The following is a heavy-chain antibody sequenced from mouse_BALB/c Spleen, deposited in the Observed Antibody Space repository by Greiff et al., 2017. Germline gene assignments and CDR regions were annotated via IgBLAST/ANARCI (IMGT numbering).Heavy chain of an antibody. CDR2: ISTYYGDA. V-gene: IGHV1S137*01. Sequence: VQLQESGAELVRPGVSVKISCKGSGYTFTDYAMHWVKQSPAKSLEWIGVISTYYGDASYNQKFKGKATMTVDKSSSTAYMELARLTSEDSAIYYCAVTGTEFFDYWGQGTTLTVSS. CDR1: GYTFTDYA. CDR3: AVTGTEFFDY. J-gene: IGHJ2*01. D-gene: IGHD4-1*01.